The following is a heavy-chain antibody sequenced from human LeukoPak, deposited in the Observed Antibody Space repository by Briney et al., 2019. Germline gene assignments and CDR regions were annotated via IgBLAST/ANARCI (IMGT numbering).Heavy chain of an antibody. CDR2: ISYDGSNK. CDR1: GFTFSSYA. J-gene: IGHJ4*02. V-gene: IGHV3-30-3*01. Sequence: GRSLRLSCAASGFTFSSYAMHWVRQAPGKGLEWVAVISYDGSNKYYADSVKGRFTISRDNSKNTLYLQMNSLRAEDTAVYYCARDIRLYSSSWYGAGYWGQGTLVTVSS. CDR3: ARDIRLYSSSWYGAGY. D-gene: IGHD6-13*01.